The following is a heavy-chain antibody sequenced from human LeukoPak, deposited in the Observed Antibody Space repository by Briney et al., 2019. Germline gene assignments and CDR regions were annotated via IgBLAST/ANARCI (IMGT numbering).Heavy chain of an antibody. J-gene: IGHJ4*02. CDR3: AKGSTYYYDSSGYLAN. Sequence: GGSLRLSCAASGFTFDDYGMSWVRQAPGKGLEWVSGINWNGGSTGYADSVKGRFAISRDNSKNTLYLQMNSLRAEDTAVYYCAKGSTYYYDSSGYLANWGQGTLVTVSS. D-gene: IGHD3-22*01. V-gene: IGHV3-20*04. CDR2: INWNGGST. CDR1: GFTFDDYG.